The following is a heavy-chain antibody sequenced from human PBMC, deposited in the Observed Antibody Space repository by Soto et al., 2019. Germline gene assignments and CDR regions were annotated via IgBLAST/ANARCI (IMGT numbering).Heavy chain of an antibody. Sequence: QVQLLQSGAEVRKPGSSVKVSCKASGGTFSSYAISWVRQAPGQGLEWMGWIIPIFDTANYPQKFQGRVTITADESTSTAYMELSSLRSEDTAVYYCARTSQVWGELASHWGWYFDLWGRGTLVTVSS. CDR1: GGTFSSYA. J-gene: IGHJ2*01. V-gene: IGHV1-69*01. CDR3: ARTSQVWGELASHWGWYFDL. CDR2: IIPIFDTA. D-gene: IGHD7-27*01.